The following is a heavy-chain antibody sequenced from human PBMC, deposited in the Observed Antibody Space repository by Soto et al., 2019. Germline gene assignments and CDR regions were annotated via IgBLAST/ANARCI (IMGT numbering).Heavy chain of an antibody. J-gene: IGHJ3*02. CDR1: GYTFTSYG. V-gene: IGHV1-18*01. CDR3: ARDRLSLRFAVVVAGDAFAI. CDR2: ISAYNGNT. D-gene: IGHD2-15*01. Sequence: QVQLVQSGAEVKKPGASVKVSCKASGYTFTSYGISWVRQAPGQGLEWMGWISAYNGNTNYAQKRQGRVTMTTDTSTSTAYMELRSLRTDDTAVYYCARDRLSLRFAVVVAGDAFAIWGQGTMVTVSS.